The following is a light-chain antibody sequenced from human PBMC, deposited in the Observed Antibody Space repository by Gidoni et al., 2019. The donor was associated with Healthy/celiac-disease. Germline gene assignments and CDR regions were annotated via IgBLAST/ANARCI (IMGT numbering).Light chain of an antibody. Sequence: SVLTQPPSASGTPGQRVPISCSGSSSNIGSNYVYWYQQLPGTAPKLLTYRNNQRPSGVPDRFSGSKSGTSASLAISGLRSEDEADYYCAAWDDSLSVLFGGGTKLTVL. CDR3: AAWDDSLSVL. J-gene: IGLJ2*01. CDR2: RNN. CDR1: SSNIGSNY. V-gene: IGLV1-47*01.